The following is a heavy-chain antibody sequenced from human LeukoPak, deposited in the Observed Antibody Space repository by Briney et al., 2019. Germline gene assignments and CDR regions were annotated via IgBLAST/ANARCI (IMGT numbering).Heavy chain of an antibody. D-gene: IGHD6-19*01. CDR2: IHYSGSS. CDR1: GGSVSVYY. CDR3: ARLYSSGWYYFDY. Sequence: SETLSLTRSVSGGSVSVYYWSWIRQPPGKGLEWIGYIHYSGSSNYNPSLKSRITISVDTSKNQFSLKLSSVTAADTAVYYCARLYSSGWYYFDYWGQGTLVTVSS. V-gene: IGHV4-59*08. J-gene: IGHJ4*02.